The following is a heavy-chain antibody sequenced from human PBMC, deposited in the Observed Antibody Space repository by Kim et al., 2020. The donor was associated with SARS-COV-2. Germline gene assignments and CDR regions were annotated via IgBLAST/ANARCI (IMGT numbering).Heavy chain of an antibody. J-gene: IGHJ4*02. CDR1: GYTFTSYG. V-gene: IGHV1-18*01. D-gene: IGHD2-2*02. Sequence: ASVKVSCKASGYTFTSYGISWVRQAPGQGLEWMGWISAYNGNTNYAQKLQGRVTMTTDTSTSTAYMELRSLRSDDTAVYYCARVEGGEMDIVVVPAAIRGYYFDYWGQGTLVTVSS. CDR3: ARVEGGEMDIVVVPAAIRGYYFDY. CDR2: ISAYNGNT.